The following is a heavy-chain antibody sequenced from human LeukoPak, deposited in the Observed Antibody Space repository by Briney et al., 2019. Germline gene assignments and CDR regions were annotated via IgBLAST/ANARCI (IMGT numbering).Heavy chain of an antibody. CDR3: ARTTKRGYSYGYLGGFDY. J-gene: IGHJ4*02. CDR2: INHSGST. V-gene: IGHV4-34*01. D-gene: IGHD5-18*01. CDR1: GGSFSGYY. Sequence: SETLSLTCAVYGGSFSGYYWSWIRQPPGKELEWIGEINHSGSTNYNPSLKSRVTISVDTSKNQFSLKLSSVTAADTAVYYCARTTKRGYSYGYLGGFDYWGQGTLVTVSS.